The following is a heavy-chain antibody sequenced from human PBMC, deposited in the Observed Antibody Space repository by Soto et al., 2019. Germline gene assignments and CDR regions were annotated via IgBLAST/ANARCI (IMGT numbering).Heavy chain of an antibody. J-gene: IGHJ6*02. CDR2: INPYSGTT. V-gene: IGHV1-2*02. Sequence: ASVKVSCKASGYPFSDNHIHWVRQAPGQGLEWMGWINPYSGTTKYAPKFQGRVTMTRDTSPSTAYMELRSLKSDDTAVYYCARDLDPDVWGQGTTVTVSS. CDR1: GYPFSDNH. CDR3: ARDLDPDV.